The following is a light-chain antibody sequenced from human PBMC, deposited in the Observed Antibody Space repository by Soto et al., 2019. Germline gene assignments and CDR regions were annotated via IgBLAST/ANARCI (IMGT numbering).Light chain of an antibody. V-gene: IGKV1-39*01. CDR2: DTS. CDR3: LQEYSPLLA. Sequence: DIQMTQSPSSLSASIGDTVTITCRASQSIASFLNWLQLKPGKAPKLLISDTSTLQSGVPSRFSGGGSGTEFTLLIRSLQPEDSALYFCLQEYSPLLAFGAGTRVEIK. CDR1: QSIASF. J-gene: IGKJ4*01.